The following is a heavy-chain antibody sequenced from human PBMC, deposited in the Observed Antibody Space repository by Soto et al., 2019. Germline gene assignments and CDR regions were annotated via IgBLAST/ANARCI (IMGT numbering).Heavy chain of an antibody. J-gene: IGHJ4*02. CDR2: ITDDATDT. CDR3: VKGSRASRPYYFDS. Sequence: PVGSLRLSCESSGFTFKDCAMSWVRQAPGKGLDWVSAITDDATDTYYADSVKGRFTISRDNSQNTLFLLMNSLRADDTAVYYCVKGSRASRPYYFDSWGQGT. D-gene: IGHD3-10*01. CDR1: GFTFKDCA. V-gene: IGHV3-23*01.